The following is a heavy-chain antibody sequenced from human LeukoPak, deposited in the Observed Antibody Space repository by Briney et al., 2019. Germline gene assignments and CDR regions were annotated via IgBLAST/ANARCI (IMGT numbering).Heavy chain of an antibody. CDR3: ERDRPYCSSTRCHPATAYYYMDV. CDR1: GFTFSNYA. D-gene: IGHD2-2*01. Sequence: GGSLRLSCAASGFTFSNYAMSWVRQAPGKGLEWVSSISSSSSYIYYADSVKGRFTISRDNAKNSLYLQMNSLRAEDTAVYYCERDRPYCSSTRCHPATAYYYMDVWGKGTTVTASS. V-gene: IGHV3-21*01. CDR2: ISSSSSYI. J-gene: IGHJ6*03.